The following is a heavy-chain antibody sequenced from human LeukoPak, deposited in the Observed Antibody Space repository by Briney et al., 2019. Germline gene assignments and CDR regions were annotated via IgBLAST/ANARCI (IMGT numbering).Heavy chain of an antibody. V-gene: IGHV3-7*01. J-gene: IGHJ2*01. CDR2: IKQDGSEK. CDR3: ARDRVVVVAGYWYFDL. D-gene: IGHD2-15*01. Sequence: GALRLSCGASGFTFSSYWMSWVRQAPGKGLGWVAHIKQDGSEKYYVDSVKGRFTISRDNAKNSLYLQMNSLRAEDTAVYYCARDRVVVVAGYWYFDLWGRGTLVTVSS. CDR1: GFTFSSYW.